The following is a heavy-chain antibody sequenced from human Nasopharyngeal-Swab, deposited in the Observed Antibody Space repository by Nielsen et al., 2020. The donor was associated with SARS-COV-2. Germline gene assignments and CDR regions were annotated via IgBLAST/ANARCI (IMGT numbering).Heavy chain of an antibody. CDR2: ISYDGSNK. D-gene: IGHD3-22*01. CDR3: AREITMIAVVIRRYNGFDP. Sequence: GESLKIACAASGFTFSSYGMHWVRLAPGKGLEWVAVISYDGSNKYYADSVKGRFTISRDNSKNTLYLQMNSLRAEDTAVYYCAREITMIAVVIRRYNGFDPWGQGTLVTVSS. CDR1: GFTFSSYG. J-gene: IGHJ5*02. V-gene: IGHV3-30*03.